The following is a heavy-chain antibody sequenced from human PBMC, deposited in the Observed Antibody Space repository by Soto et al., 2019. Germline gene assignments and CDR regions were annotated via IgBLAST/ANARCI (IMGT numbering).Heavy chain of an antibody. CDR2: IYPADSDT. CDR3: AKGPHYGDPNWFDP. V-gene: IGHV5-51*01. D-gene: IGHD4-17*01. CDR1: GYSFTRYF. Sequence: GESLKISCKTSGYSFTRYFIAWVRQMPGKGLEWMGIIYPADSDTRYSPSFQDHVTISVDKSINTTYLQWRSLKASDTAMYYCAKGPHYGDPNWFDPWGQGTLVTVSS. J-gene: IGHJ5*02.